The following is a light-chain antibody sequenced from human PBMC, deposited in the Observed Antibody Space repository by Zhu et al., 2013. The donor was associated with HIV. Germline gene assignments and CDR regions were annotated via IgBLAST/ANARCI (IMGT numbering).Light chain of an antibody. Sequence: DIVLTQSPGTLSLSPGERATLSCRASQTVSSNFLAWYHQIPGQAPRLLIYGASNRATGIPDRFSGSGSGTDFTLTINNLEPEDFAVYYCQQRSTWLTFGGGTKVEMK. J-gene: IGKJ4*01. V-gene: IGKV3D-20*02. CDR2: GAS. CDR3: QQRSTWLT. CDR1: QTVSSNF.